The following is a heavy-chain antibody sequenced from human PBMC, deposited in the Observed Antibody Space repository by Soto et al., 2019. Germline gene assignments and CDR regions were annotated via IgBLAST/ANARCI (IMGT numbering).Heavy chain of an antibody. CDR3: ARDGGGATHYYYYGMDV. Sequence: GASVKFSCKASGYTFTSYGISWVRQAPGQGLEWMGWISAYNGNTNYAQKLQGRVTMTTDTSTSTAYMELRSLRSDDTAVYYCARDGGGATHYYYYGMDVWGQGTTVTVSS. CDR2: ISAYNGNT. J-gene: IGHJ6*02. D-gene: IGHD1-26*01. V-gene: IGHV1-18*04. CDR1: GYTFTSYG.